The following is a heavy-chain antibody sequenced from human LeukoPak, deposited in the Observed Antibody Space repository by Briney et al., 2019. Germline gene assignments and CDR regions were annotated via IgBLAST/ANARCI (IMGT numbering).Heavy chain of an antibody. V-gene: IGHV3-30-3*01. J-gene: IGHJ4*02. Sequence: GGSLRLSCADSGFTFNSYAMHWVRQAPGKGLEWVAVISSDGSNKYYADSVKGRFTISRDNSKNTLYLQMTSQRVEDTAVYSCARDTSRMRHDYGDYGGAAKYYFDYWGQGTLVTVSS. CDR1: GFTFNSYA. D-gene: IGHD4-17*01. CDR2: ISSDGSNK. CDR3: ARDTSRMRHDYGDYGGAAKYYFDY.